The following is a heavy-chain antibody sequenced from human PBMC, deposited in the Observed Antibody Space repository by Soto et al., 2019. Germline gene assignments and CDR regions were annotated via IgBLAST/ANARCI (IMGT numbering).Heavy chain of an antibody. J-gene: IGHJ4*02. CDR1: GGSVNSYY. D-gene: IGHD2-21*02. V-gene: IGHV4-59*02. CDR3: ARVFPSYCGGDCAYFDS. CDR2: IFYSGSP. Sequence: QVQLQESGPGLVRPSETLSLTCTVSGGSVNSYYWSWIRQTPGKGPEWIGYIFYSGSPNSTPSLKSRASMSVDMSKNQFSLRLSSLTAADTAVYYCARVFPSYCGGDCAYFDSWGQGILVTVSS.